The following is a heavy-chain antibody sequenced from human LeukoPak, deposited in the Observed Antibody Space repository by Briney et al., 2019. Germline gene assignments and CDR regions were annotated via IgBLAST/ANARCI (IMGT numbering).Heavy chain of an antibody. J-gene: IGHJ3*02. Sequence: ASVKVSCKASGYTFTDYYLQWVRQAPGQGLEWMGRINPNNGDTDYAQKFQGRVTLTRDAYISTAYLELSSLGSDDAAVFYWARRSTSSRHWLAAFDIWGQGTMVTVSS. CDR3: ARRSTSSRHWLAAFDI. V-gene: IGHV1-2*02. CDR1: GYTFTDYY. D-gene: IGHD6-19*01. CDR2: INPNNGDT.